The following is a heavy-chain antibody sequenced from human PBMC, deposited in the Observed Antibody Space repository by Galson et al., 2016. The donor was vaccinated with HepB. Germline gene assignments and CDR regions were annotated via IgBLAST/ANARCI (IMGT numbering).Heavy chain of an antibody. D-gene: IGHD3-22*01. CDR2: IYWDDDK. J-gene: IGHJ3*02. V-gene: IGHV2-5*02. CDR1: GFSLSTSGVG. Sequence: PALVKPTQTLTLTCTFSGFSLSTSGVGVGWIRQPPGKALEWLALIYWDDDKRYRPSLKSRLTITKDTSKNQVVLTMTNMDPVDTATYYCAHSLGRSITMIGALKGGIAFDIWGQGTMVTVSS. CDR3: AHSLGRSITMIGALKGGIAFDI.